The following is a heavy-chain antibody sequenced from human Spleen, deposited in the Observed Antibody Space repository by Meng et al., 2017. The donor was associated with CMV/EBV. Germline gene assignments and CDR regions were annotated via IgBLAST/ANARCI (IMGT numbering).Heavy chain of an antibody. V-gene: IGHV1-2*02. D-gene: IGHD5-18*01. CDR2: INPNSGGT. Sequence: GQSWAEGKKPGASVKVSCKACGNTFTSYYMHWVRQAPGQGLEWMGWINPNSGGTNYAKKFQGRVTMTRYTSISTAYMELSRLRSDDTAVYYCARGKVDTAISRLYFDYWGQGTLVTVSS. CDR1: GNTFTSYY. CDR3: ARGKVDTAISRLYFDY. J-gene: IGHJ4*02.